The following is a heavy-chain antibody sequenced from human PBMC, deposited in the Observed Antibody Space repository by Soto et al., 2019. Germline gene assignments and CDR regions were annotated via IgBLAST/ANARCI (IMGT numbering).Heavy chain of an antibody. V-gene: IGHV3-33*08. Sequence: GGFLRLSCAASGFTFGDYYMSWVRQAPGKGLEWVAIIRFDGSNEEYADSVKGRFTISRDNSKNTLYLQMNTLGAEDTAVYYCARDGIGGTVFRGYLDYWGRGTVVTVSS. CDR3: ARDGIGGTVFRGYLDY. D-gene: IGHD1-7*01. CDR1: GFTFGDYY. CDR2: IRFDGSNE. J-gene: IGHJ4*02.